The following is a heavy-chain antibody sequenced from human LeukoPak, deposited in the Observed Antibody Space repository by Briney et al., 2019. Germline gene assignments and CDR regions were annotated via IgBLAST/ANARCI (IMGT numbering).Heavy chain of an antibody. CDR2: TNYDANSK. Sequence: GGSLRLSCTVSGFTFRNFDMHWLRQAPGKGLEWVASTNYDANSKFYAASVKGRFTISGDTSKNTLFLQMHSLRAEDTASYYCAKEGGGMSDTFDIWGQGTMVTVPS. D-gene: IGHD3-16*01. CDR3: AKEGGGMSDTFDI. CDR1: GFTFRNFD. V-gene: IGHV3-30*02. J-gene: IGHJ3*02.